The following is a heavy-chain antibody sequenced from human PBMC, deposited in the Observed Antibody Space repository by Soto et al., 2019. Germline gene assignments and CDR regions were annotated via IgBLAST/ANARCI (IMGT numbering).Heavy chain of an antibody. CDR3: ARETHYFHS. Sequence: GGSLRLSCAASGFTFSDYPMNWVRQAPGKGLEWVSSIRTISSAIYFADSVRGRFTISRDNARNSLYLQMTSLRDEDTAVYYCARETHYFHSRGQGTLVTVSS. J-gene: IGHJ4*02. CDR1: GFTFSDYP. CDR2: IRTISSAI. V-gene: IGHV3-48*02.